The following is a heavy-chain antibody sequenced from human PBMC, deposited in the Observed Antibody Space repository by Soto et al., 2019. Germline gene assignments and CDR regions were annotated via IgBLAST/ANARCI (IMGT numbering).Heavy chain of an antibody. CDR3: ARENHTWNWFDP. D-gene: IGHD2-2*02. CDR1: GFTFSSCG. V-gene: IGHV3-33*01. J-gene: IGHJ5*02. CDR2: IWYDGSNK. Sequence: QVQLVESEGGVVQPGRSLRLSCAASGFTFSSCGMHWVRQAPGKGLEWVAVIWYDGSNKYYADSVKGRFTISRDNSKNTLYLQMNSLRAEDTAVYYCARENHTWNWFDPWGQGTLVTVSS.